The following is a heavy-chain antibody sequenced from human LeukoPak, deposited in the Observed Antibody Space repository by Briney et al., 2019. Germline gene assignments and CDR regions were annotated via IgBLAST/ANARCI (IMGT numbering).Heavy chain of an antibody. CDR1: GYTFTGYY. Sequence: GASVKVSCKASGYTFTGYYMHWVRQAPGQGLEWMGWINPNSGGTNCAQKFQGRVTMTRDTSISTAYMELSRLRSDDTAVYYCARDGDSNWNYDPLDYWGQGTLVTVSS. J-gene: IGHJ4*02. CDR3: ARDGDSNWNYDPLDY. V-gene: IGHV1-2*02. CDR2: INPNSGGT. D-gene: IGHD1-7*01.